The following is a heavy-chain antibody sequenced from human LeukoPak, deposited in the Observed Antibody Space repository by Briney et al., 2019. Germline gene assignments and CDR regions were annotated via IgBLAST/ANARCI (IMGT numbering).Heavy chain of an antibody. J-gene: IGHJ4*02. CDR1: GGSISSGGYY. Sequence: SQTLSLTCTVSGGSISSGGYYWSWIRQHPGKGLEWIGYIYYSGSTYYNPSLKSRVTISVDTSKNQFSLKLSSVTAADTAVYYCARDPSSGWYYFDYWGQGTLVTVSS. CDR3: ARDPSSGWYYFDY. D-gene: IGHD6-19*01. CDR2: IYYSGST. V-gene: IGHV4-31*03.